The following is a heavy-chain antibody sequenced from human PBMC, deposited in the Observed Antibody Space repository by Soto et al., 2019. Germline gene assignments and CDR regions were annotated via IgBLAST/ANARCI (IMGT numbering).Heavy chain of an antibody. Sequence: GGSLRLSCAASGFTFSSYAMSWVRQAPGKGLEWVSTISDSGGSTYYADSVKGRFTISRDNSKNTVHLQMNSLRAEDTAVYYCAKVMGKAMVTKYFDYWGQGTLVTVSS. V-gene: IGHV3-23*01. CDR3: AKVMGKAMVTKYFDY. D-gene: IGHD5-18*01. J-gene: IGHJ4*02. CDR1: GFTFSSYA. CDR2: ISDSGGST.